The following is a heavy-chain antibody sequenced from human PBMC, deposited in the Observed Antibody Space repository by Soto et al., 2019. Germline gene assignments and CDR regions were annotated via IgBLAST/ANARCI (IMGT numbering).Heavy chain of an antibody. CDR2: IDPSDSYT. Sequence: GESLKISCKGSGYSFTSYWISWVRQMPGKGLEWMGRIDPSDSYTNYSPSFQGHVTISADKSISTAYMELSSLRSEDTAVYYCARARSRGSEYRLPPEGWFDPWGQGTLVTVSS. V-gene: IGHV5-10-1*01. D-gene: IGHD2-2*01. CDR1: GYSFTSYW. J-gene: IGHJ5*02. CDR3: ARARSRGSEYRLPPEGWFDP.